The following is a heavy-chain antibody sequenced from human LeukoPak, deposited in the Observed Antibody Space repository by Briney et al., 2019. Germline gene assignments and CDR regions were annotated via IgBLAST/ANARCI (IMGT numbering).Heavy chain of an antibody. CDR1: GGSISSSNW. J-gene: IGHJ5*02. D-gene: IGHD3-3*01. CDR3: ARGGNLDDFWSGFGA. V-gene: IGHV4-4*02. Sequence: PSETLSLTCAVSGGSISSSNWWSWVRQPPGKGLEWIGEIYHSGSTNYNPSLKSRVTMSLDTSKNQFSLKLNSVTAADTAVYFCARGGNLDDFWSGFGAWGQGTLVTVSS. CDR2: IYHSGST.